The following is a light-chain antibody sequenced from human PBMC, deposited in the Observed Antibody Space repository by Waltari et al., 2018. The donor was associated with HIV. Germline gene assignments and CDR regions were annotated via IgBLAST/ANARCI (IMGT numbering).Light chain of an antibody. CDR2: HDD. Sequence: QSVLTQSPSVSEAPGQGVTISCSGSSSNIGSHAVTWFRQSPGKPPKLLVYHDDLILSGVSDRLSASKSGTSASLAINDLQSEDESLYYCATWDDGLNALLFGGGTKVTVL. CDR1: SSNIGSHA. V-gene: IGLV1-36*01. CDR3: ATWDDGLNALL. J-gene: IGLJ2*01.